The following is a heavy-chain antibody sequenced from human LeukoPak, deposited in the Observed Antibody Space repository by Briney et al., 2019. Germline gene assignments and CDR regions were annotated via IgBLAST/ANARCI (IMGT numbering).Heavy chain of an antibody. CDR1: GYTFTNYG. CDR3: ARDLFVVAFDY. CDR2: ISAHNGNI. Sequence: ASVKVSCKASGYTFTNYGISWVRQSPGQGLEWMGWISAHNGNIKYAQNLQGRVTMTTDTSTSTAYMELRSLRSDDTAVYYCARDLFVVAFDYWGQGTLVTVSS. V-gene: IGHV1-18*01. J-gene: IGHJ4*02. D-gene: IGHD2-15*01.